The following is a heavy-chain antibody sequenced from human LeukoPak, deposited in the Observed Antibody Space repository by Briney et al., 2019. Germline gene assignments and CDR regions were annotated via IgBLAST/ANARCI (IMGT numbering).Heavy chain of an antibody. CDR1: GSSISSYY. V-gene: IGHV4-4*07. CDR2: VCTSGSP. D-gene: IGHD2-15*01. Sequence: SETLSLTCTVSGSSISSYYWSWIRQPAGEGLEWIGRVCTSGSPNSNPSLQSRVTMSVDTSKNQFSLKLTSVTAADTAVYYCASLVSGSGLTCSGGSCYGNYFDYWGQGILVTVSS. CDR3: ASLVSGSGLTCSGGSCYGNYFDY. J-gene: IGHJ4*02.